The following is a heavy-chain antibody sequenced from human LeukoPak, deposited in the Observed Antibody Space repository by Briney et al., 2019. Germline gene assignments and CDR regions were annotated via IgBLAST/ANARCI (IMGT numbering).Heavy chain of an antibody. Sequence: SETLSLTCTVSGGSISSYYCSWIRQPPGKGLEWIGYIYHSGSTNYNPSLKSRVTISVDTSKNQFSLKLSSVTAADTAVYYCARGYYDILTGYSEGAFDIWGQGTMVTVSS. J-gene: IGHJ3*02. D-gene: IGHD3-9*01. CDR2: IYHSGST. CDR3: ARGYYDILTGYSEGAFDI. V-gene: IGHV4-59*01. CDR1: GGSISSYY.